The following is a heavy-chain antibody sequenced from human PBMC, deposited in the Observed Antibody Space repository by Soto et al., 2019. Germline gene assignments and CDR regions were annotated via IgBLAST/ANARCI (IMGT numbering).Heavy chain of an antibody. D-gene: IGHD3-22*01. J-gene: IGHJ4*02. Sequence: SETLSLTCTVSGGSISSSSYYWGWIRQPPGKGLEWIGSIYYSGSTYYDPSLKSRVTISVDTSKNQFSLKLSSVTAADTAVYYCARLTYDSTPDPPFVDYWGQGTLVTVSS. V-gene: IGHV4-39*01. CDR2: IYYSGST. CDR1: GGSISSSSYY. CDR3: ARLTYDSTPDPPFVDY.